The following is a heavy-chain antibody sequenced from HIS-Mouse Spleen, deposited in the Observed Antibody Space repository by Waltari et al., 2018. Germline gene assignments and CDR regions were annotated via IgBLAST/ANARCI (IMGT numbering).Heavy chain of an antibody. J-gene: IGHJ3*02. CDR1: GYTFTGYY. Sequence: QVQLVQSGAEVKKPGASVKVSCKASGYTFTGYYMHWVRQAPGQGLGWMGWINPNMGGTNYAQKFQGRVTMTRETSISTAYMELSRLRSDDTAVYYCARDRSSSWYAFDIWGQGTMVTVSS. D-gene: IGHD6-13*01. CDR2: INPNMGGT. V-gene: IGHV1-2*02. CDR3: ARDRSSSWYAFDI.